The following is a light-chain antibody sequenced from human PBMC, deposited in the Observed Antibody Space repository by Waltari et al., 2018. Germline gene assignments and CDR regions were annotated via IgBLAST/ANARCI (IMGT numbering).Light chain of an antibody. CDR1: QSLLHSSADNY. CDR2: LGS. J-gene: IGKJ1*01. Sequence: DIVMTQSPLSLPVTPGVPASLSCRSSQSLLHSSADNYLDWYLQKPGQSTQLLIYLGSNRASGVPDRFSGSGSGTDLTLKISRVEAEDVGVYYCMQALQTPRTFGQGTKVEIK. CDR3: MQALQTPRT. V-gene: IGKV2-28*01.